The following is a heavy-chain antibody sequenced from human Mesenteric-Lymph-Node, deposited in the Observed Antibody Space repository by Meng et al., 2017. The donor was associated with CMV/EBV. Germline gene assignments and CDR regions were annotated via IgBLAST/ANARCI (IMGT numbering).Heavy chain of an antibody. Sequence: SETLSLTCTVSGGSISSYYWSWIRQPPGKGLEWIGHIYYSGSTNYNPSLKSRVTISIDTSKNQFSLMLTSVTAADTAVYYCARARIERWLQGYYYYGLDVWGQGTTVTVSS. J-gene: IGHJ6*02. V-gene: IGHV4-59*01. CDR1: GGSISSYY. CDR3: ARARIERWLQGYYYYGLDV. D-gene: IGHD5-24*01. CDR2: IYYSGST.